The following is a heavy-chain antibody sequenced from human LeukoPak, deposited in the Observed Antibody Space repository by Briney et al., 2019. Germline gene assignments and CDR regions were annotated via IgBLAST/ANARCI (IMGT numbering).Heavy chain of an antibody. V-gene: IGHV1-18*01. CDR1: GYTFTSYG. CDR2: ISAYNGNT. Sequence: ASVKVSCKASGYTFTSYGISWVRQAPGQGLEWMGWISAYNGNTNYAQKLQGRVTMTTDISTSTAYMELRSLRSDDTAVYYCAREGAQYQLRTYMDVWGKGTTVTVSS. J-gene: IGHJ6*03. CDR3: AREGAQYQLRTYMDV. D-gene: IGHD2-2*01.